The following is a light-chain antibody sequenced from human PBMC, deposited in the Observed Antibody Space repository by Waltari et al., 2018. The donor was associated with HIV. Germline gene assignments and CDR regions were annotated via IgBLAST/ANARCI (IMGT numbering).Light chain of an antibody. CDR1: VLSRQY. CDR2: RDT. Sequence: SYELTQPPSVSVSPGQTAGITCSGDVLSRQYPYWYRQKPGQAPVMVIDRDTERPSGIPGRFSGSKSGTTVTLTIGGVQAEDEADYYCQSADNSGPHVVFGGGTTLTVL. CDR3: QSADNSGPHVV. J-gene: IGLJ2*01. V-gene: IGLV3-25*03.